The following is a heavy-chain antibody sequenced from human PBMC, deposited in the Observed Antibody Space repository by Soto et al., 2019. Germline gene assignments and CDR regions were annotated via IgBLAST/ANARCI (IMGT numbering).Heavy chain of an antibody. Sequence: PGESLKISCKGSGYSFTSYWIGWVRQMPGKSLEWMGIIYPGDSDTRYSPSLQGQVTISADKSISTAYLQWSSLKASDTAMYYCAGGGVRGVITRTRDYYGMDVWGQGTTVTVS. D-gene: IGHD3-10*01. V-gene: IGHV5-51*01. CDR1: GYSFTSYW. CDR2: IYPGDSDT. CDR3: AGGGVRGVITRTRDYYGMDV. J-gene: IGHJ6*02.